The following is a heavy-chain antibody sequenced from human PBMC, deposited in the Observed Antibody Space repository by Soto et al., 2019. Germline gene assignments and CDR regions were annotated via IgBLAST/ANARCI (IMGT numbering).Heavy chain of an antibody. CDR1: GYTFPSYN. CDR2: ISAYNGNT. D-gene: IGHD4-17*01. Sequence: ASVKVSCKASGYTFPSYNITWVRQAPGQGLEWMGWISAYNGNTNYAQKLQGRVTMTTDTSTSTAYMELRSLRSDDTAVYYCARATVTIGFDYWGQGPLVTVSS. CDR3: ARATVTIGFDY. V-gene: IGHV1-18*01. J-gene: IGHJ4*02.